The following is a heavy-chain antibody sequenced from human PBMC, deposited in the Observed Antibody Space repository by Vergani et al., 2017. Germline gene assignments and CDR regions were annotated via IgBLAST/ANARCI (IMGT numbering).Heavy chain of an antibody. V-gene: IGHV3-23*01. Sequence: EVQLLESGGGLVQPGGSLRLSCAASGFTFSSYAMSWVRQAPGKGLEWVSAISGSGGSTYYADSVKGRFTISRDNSKNTLYLQMNSLRADDTAVYYCTKGSRGYTGYFFDYWGQGTLATVSS. CDR3: TKGSRGYTGYFFDY. CDR2: ISGSGGST. J-gene: IGHJ4*02. CDR1: GFTFSSYA. D-gene: IGHD5-12*01.